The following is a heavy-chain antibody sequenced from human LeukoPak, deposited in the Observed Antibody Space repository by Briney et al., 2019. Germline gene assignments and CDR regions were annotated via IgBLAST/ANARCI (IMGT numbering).Heavy chain of an antibody. V-gene: IGHV4-61*10. J-gene: IGHJ4*02. CDR1: GGSVSSGSYY. Sequence: SETLSLTCTVSGGSVSSGSYYWSWIRQPAGKGLEWIGYIYYSGSTNYNPSLKSRITISVDTSKNQSSLKLSSVTAADTAVYYCASGEDYALDYWGQGTLVTVSS. D-gene: IGHD4-17*01. CDR3: ASGEDYALDY. CDR2: IYYSGST.